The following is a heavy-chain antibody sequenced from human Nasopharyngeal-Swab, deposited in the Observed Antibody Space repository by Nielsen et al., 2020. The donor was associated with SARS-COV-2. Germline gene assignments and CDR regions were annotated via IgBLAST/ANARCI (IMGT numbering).Heavy chain of an antibody. CDR1: GVTFSNAW. J-gene: IGHJ4*02. CDR3: TTGARVVTAD. CDR2: IKSKTDGGTT. Sequence: GESLKISCAASGVTFSNAWMSWVRQAPGKGLEWVGRIKSKTDGGTTDYAAPVKGRFTISRDDSKNTLYLQMNSLKTEDTAVYYCTTGARVVTADWGQGTLVTVSS. D-gene: IGHD2-21*02. V-gene: IGHV3-15*01.